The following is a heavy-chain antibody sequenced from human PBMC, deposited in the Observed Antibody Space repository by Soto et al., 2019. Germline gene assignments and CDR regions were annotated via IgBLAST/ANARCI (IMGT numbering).Heavy chain of an antibody. CDR1: GFKFSNYA. V-gene: IGHV3-23*01. Sequence: GGSLRLSCAASGFKFSNYAMSWVRQAPGKGLEWVSLISATGGGTYYADSVKGRFTISRDNSHNTLYLQVYSLTAEDTAVYYCAKDPYGDLFNYFDYWGQGTLVTVSS. D-gene: IGHD4-17*01. CDR2: ISATGGGT. CDR3: AKDPYGDLFNYFDY. J-gene: IGHJ4*02.